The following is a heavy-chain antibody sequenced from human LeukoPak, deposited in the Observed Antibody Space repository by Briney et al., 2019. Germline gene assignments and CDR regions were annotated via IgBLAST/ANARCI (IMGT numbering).Heavy chain of an antibody. J-gene: IGHJ3*02. V-gene: IGHV3-48*03. CDR1: GFTFSSYE. D-gene: IGHD3-3*01. CDR3: ARQKQRFLEWFDAFDI. CDR2: ISSSGSTI. Sequence: GGSLRLSCAASGFTFSSYEMNWLRQAPGKGLEWVSYISSSGSTIYYADSVKGRFTISRDNAKNSLYLQMNSLRAEDTAVYYCARQKQRFLEWFDAFDIWGQGTMVTVSP.